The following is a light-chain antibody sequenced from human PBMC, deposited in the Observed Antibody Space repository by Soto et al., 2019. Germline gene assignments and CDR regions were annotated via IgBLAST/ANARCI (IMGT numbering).Light chain of an antibody. CDR2: EVN. J-gene: IGLJ1*01. Sequence: QSALTQPPSASGSPGQSVTISCTGTSSDVGGYNYVSWYQQHPGKVPKLMIYEVNKRPSGVPDRFSGSNSGNTAFLTVSVLQAEDEADYYCTSYAGGNNVFGTGTKVTVL. V-gene: IGLV2-8*01. CDR3: TSYAGGNNV. CDR1: SSDVGGYNY.